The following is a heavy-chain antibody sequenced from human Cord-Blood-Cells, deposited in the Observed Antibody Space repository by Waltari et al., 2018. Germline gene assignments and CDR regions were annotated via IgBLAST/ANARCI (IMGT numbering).Heavy chain of an antibody. Sequence: QVQLVQSGAEVKKPGSSVKVSCKASGGTFSSYAISWVRQAPGQGLEWMGGIIPIFGTANYAQKFQGRVTITADESTSTAYMELSSLRSEDTAVYYCARESAFGGYSYGSDAFDIWGQGTMVTVSS. CDR2: IIPIFGTA. D-gene: IGHD5-18*01. V-gene: IGHV1-69*01. CDR3: ARESAFGGYSYGSDAFDI. J-gene: IGHJ3*02. CDR1: GGTFSSYA.